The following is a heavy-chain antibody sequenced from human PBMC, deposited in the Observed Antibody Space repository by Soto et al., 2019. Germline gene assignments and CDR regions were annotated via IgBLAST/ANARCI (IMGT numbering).Heavy chain of an antibody. Sequence: QITLKESGPTLVKPTQTLTLTCTFSGFSLSTSGVGVGWIRQPPGKALEWLALIYWDDDKRYSPSLKSRLTITKDTSKHQVDLTMTHMDPVDTATYYCAHIRITTRYYYYYGMDVWGQETTVTVSS. V-gene: IGHV2-5*02. CDR2: IYWDDDK. CDR1: GFSLSTSGVG. J-gene: IGHJ6*02. CDR3: AHIRITTRYYYYYGMDV.